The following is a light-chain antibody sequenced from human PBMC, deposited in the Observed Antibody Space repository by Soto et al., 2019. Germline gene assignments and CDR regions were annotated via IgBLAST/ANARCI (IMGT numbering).Light chain of an antibody. CDR2: DAS. V-gene: IGKV3-11*01. CDR3: QQRSNWPPEVT. J-gene: IGKJ3*01. Sequence: EIVLTQSPDTLSLSPGERATLSCRASQSVSSSLAWYQQKPGQAPRLLIYDASNRATGIQARFSGSGSATGCTLTIRILEPEDFAFYYCQQRSNWPPEVTFGPGTKVDIK. CDR1: QSVSSS.